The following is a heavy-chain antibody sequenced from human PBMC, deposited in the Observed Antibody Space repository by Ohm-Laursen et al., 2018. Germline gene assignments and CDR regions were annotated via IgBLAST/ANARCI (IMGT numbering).Heavy chain of an antibody. CDR2: INQDGSEK. J-gene: IGHJ4*02. CDR1: GFTFTTYT. D-gene: IGHD6-6*01. V-gene: IGHV3-7*01. CDR3: VRDRRGGSIELRA. Sequence: SLRLSCSASGFTFTTYTMNWFRQAPGKGLESVASINQDGSEKYFVDSVRGRFTIYRDNAKNSLYLQMNSLRAEDTAVYYCVRDRRGGSIELRAGGQGALVTVSS.